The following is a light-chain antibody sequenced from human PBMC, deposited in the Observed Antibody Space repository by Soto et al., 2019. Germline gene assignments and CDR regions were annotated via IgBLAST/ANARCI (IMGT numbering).Light chain of an antibody. CDR2: STN. J-gene: IGLJ3*02. Sequence: QAVVTQEPSFSVSPGRTVTFTCGLSSGSVSTSYYPSWYQQTPGQAPRTLIYSTNTRSSGVPDRFSGSILGSKAALTITGAQADDESDYYCVLYMGSGIWVFGGGTKLTVL. V-gene: IGLV8-61*01. CDR1: SGSVSTSYY. CDR3: VLYMGSGIWV.